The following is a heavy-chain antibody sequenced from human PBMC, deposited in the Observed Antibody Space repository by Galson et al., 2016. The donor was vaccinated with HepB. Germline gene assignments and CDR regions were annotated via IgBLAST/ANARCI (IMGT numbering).Heavy chain of an antibody. Sequence: SLRLSCAASGFTLGNYWMNWARQAPGKGLEWVAVISYDGRNKYYADSVKGRFTISRDNSKNTLYLQMNSLRAEDTAVYYCAKDQGRRITIFGVVTSGGALDYWGQGAQVTVSS. CDR1: GFTLGNYW. CDR2: ISYDGRNK. CDR3: AKDQGRRITIFGVVTSGGALDY. V-gene: IGHV3-30*18. D-gene: IGHD3-3*01. J-gene: IGHJ4*02.